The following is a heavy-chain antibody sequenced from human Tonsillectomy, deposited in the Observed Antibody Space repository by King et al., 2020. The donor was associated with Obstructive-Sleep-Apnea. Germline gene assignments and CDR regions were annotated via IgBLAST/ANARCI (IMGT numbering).Heavy chain of an antibody. J-gene: IGHJ4*02. D-gene: IGHD6-13*01. CDR3: AGQGHSNLFSYFDY. V-gene: IGHV5-51*01. CDR1: GYSVTNYW. Sequence: DVQLVESGAEVKKPGESLKISCKDSGYSVTNYWIGRVRQMPGKGLEWMGIIYPGDSDTRYSPSFQGQVTISADKSISTAYLRWSSLKASDTAMYYCAGQGHSNLFSYFDYWGQGTLVTVSS. CDR2: IYPGDSDT.